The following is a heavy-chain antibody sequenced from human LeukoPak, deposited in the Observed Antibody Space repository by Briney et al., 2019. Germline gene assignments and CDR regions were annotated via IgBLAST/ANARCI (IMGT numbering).Heavy chain of an antibody. V-gene: IGHV4-59*01. CDR3: ARGYFDSSGFYSRLFDY. D-gene: IGHD3-22*01. CDR1: GGSISRDY. Sequence: SETLSLTCTVSGGSISRDYWSWIRQPPGKGLEWIGYIYYTGITNYNPSLKSRVTMSVDTSKNQFSLRLSSVTAVDTAVYYCARGYFDSSGFYSRLFDYWGQGILVTVSS. J-gene: IGHJ4*02. CDR2: IYYTGIT.